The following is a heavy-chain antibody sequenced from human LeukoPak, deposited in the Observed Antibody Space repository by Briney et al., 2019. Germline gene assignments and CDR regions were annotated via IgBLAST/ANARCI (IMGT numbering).Heavy chain of an antibody. Sequence: SETLSLTCTVPGGSISSYYCSWIRQSPGKGLEWIGYINYSGGTDYNPSLKSRVTISVVTSKNQFSLKLNSVTAADTAVYYCAREGYGDNSGALDYWGRGTLVTVSS. D-gene: IGHD4-23*01. CDR2: INYSGGT. CDR3: AREGYGDNSGALDY. J-gene: IGHJ4*02. V-gene: IGHV4-59*01. CDR1: GGSISSYY.